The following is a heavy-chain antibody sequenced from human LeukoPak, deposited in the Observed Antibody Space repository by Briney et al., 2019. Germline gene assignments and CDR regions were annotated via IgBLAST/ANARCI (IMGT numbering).Heavy chain of an antibody. CDR3: ARDDVAWNDVHWFDP. Sequence: GGSLRLSCAASGFTFSYYTMSWVRQAPGKGLEWVSSISSTGSPIYYADSVKGRFTISKDNAKNSLHLQMSSLRVEDTAVYYCARDDVAWNDVHWFDPWGQGTLVTVSS. J-gene: IGHJ5*02. D-gene: IGHD1-1*01. CDR1: GFTFSYYT. V-gene: IGHV3-21*01. CDR2: ISSTGSPI.